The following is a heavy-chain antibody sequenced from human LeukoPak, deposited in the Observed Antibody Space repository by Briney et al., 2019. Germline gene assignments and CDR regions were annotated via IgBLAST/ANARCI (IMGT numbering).Heavy chain of an antibody. Sequence: ASVKVSCKASGYTFTSYGITWVRQAPGQGLEWMGWISAYNGNTNYAQKLQGRVTMTTDTSTSTAYMELRSLRSEDTAVYYCARDNSVGDYAWWFDPWGQGTLVTVSS. D-gene: IGHD1-26*01. J-gene: IGHJ5*02. CDR2: ISAYNGNT. CDR1: GYTFTSYG. V-gene: IGHV1-18*01. CDR3: ARDNSVGDYAWWFDP.